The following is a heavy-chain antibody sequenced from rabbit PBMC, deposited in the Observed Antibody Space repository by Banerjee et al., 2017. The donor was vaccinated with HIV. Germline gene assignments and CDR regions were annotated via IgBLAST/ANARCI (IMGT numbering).Heavy chain of an antibody. J-gene: IGHJ4*01. CDR1: GFSFSNKYV. D-gene: IGHD6-1*01. V-gene: IGHV1S45*01. Sequence: QEYLEESGGDLVKPEGSLTLTCTASGFSFSNKYVMCWVRQAPGKGLEWIGCINTSSGNTVYATWAKGRFTISKTSWTTVTLQMTSLTAADTATYFCARFIASFAGYGYANLWGPGTLVTVS. CDR3: ARFIASFAGYGYANL. CDR2: INTSSGNT.